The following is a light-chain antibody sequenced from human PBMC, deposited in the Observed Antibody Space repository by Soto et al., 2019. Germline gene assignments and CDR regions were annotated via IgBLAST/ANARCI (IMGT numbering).Light chain of an antibody. CDR2: GAS. CDR1: QSVTSLY. V-gene: IGKV3-20*01. Sequence: EIVLTQSPGTLSLSPGERATLSCRASQSVTSLYLAWYQQKPGQAPRRLIYGASSRATGIPDRFSGSGSGTDFPLTISRLEPEDFAVYYCQQYSISPYTFGQGTKLEIK. J-gene: IGKJ2*01. CDR3: QQYSISPYT.